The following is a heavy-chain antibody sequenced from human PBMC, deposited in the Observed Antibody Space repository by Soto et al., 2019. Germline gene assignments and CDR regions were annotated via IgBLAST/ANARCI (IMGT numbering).Heavy chain of an antibody. J-gene: IGHJ4*02. CDR2: LYSGGST. D-gene: IGHD1-20*01. CDR3: ASRPGVLTPPDVYPLDF. CDR1: GLIVNSRF. Sequence: EVHLVQSGGGLAQPGGSLRLSCAASGLIVNSRFMSWVRQAPGKGLEWVSFLYSGGSTYYADSVKGRFTISRDDSTNTLFLQMSSLRADDTAIYYCASRPGVLTPPDVYPLDFWGQGTPVTVSS. V-gene: IGHV3-66*01.